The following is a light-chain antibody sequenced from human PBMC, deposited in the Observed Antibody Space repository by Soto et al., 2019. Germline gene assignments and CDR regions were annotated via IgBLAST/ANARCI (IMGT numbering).Light chain of an antibody. J-gene: IGLJ1*01. CDR3: SSYTSSSTLDV. Sequence: QSALTQPASASGSPVQSIIISCTGTSSDVGGYNYVSWYQQHPGKAPKLMIYEVSNRPSGDSNRFSGSKSGNTASLTISGLQAEDEADYYCSSYTSSSTLDVFGTGTKVTVL. V-gene: IGLV2-14*01. CDR1: SSDVGGYNY. CDR2: EVS.